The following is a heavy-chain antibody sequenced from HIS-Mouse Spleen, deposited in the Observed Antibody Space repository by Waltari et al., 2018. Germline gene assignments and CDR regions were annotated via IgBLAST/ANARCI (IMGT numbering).Heavy chain of an antibody. Sequence: EVQLVESGGGLVQPGGSLRLSCAASGFTFSSYWMHWVREAPGKGLVSVSRINSDGGSTSYAASVKGRFTIARDNAKNTLYLQMNSLRAEDTAVYYCARDLGYSSSSGVWFDPWGQGTLVTVSS. CDR2: INSDGGST. J-gene: IGHJ5*02. CDR1: GFTFSSYW. CDR3: ARDLGYSSSSGVWFDP. V-gene: IGHV3-74*01. D-gene: IGHD6-6*01.